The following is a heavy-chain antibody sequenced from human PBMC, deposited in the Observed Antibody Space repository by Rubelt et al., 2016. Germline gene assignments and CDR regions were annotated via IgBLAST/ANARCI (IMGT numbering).Heavy chain of an antibody. V-gene: IGHV5-51*01. CDR3: ARPERFFGPFDP. CDR2: IYPGYSDT. Sequence: EVQLVQSGPEVKKPGESLKISCKGSGYSFTTYWIGWVSQMPGKGLEWVGFIYPGYSDTSYSPSFQGQVPTSAAKSISTAYLQWSSLKASDTAMYYCARPERFFGPFDPWGQGSLVTVSS. CDR1: GYSFTTYW. D-gene: IGHD1-1*01. J-gene: IGHJ5*02.